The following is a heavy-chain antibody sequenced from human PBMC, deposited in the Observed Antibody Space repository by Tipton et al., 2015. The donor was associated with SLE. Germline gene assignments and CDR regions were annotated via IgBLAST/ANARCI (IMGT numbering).Heavy chain of an antibody. V-gene: IGHV3-21*03. D-gene: IGHD6-19*01. Sequence: SLRLSCAASGFTFSSYSMNWVRQAPGKGLEWVSSISSSSSYIYYADSVKGRFTISRDNAKNSLYLQMNSLRAEDTAVYYCARGLGYRSRFDPWGQGTLVTVSS. CDR1: GFTFSSYS. J-gene: IGHJ5*02. CDR2: ISSSSSYI. CDR3: ARGLGYRSRFDP.